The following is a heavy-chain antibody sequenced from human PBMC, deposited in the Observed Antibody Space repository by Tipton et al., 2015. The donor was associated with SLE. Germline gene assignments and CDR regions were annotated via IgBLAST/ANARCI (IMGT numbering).Heavy chain of an antibody. V-gene: IGHV4-39*07. J-gene: IGHJ4*02. Sequence: TLSLTCTVSGGSISSSSYYWGWIRQPPGKGLEWIGSIYYSGSTYYNPSLKSRVTISVDTSKNQFSLKLSSVTAAGTAVYYCARDRYYYDSSGYSDYWGQGILVTVSS. CDR1: GGSISSSSYY. CDR2: IYYSGST. D-gene: IGHD3-22*01. CDR3: ARDRYYYDSSGYSDY.